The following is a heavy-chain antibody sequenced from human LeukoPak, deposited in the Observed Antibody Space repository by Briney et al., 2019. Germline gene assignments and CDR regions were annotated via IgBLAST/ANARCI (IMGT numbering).Heavy chain of an antibody. J-gene: IGHJ4*02. V-gene: IGHV4-34*01. Sequence: ALETLSLTCAVYGGSFSRYSWSWIRQPPGKGLEWIGEINHSGSTNYNPSLKGRVTISVDTSKNQFSLKLRSVTAADTAVYYCARVVGKYSSSWYYWGQGTWSPSPQ. CDR3: ARVVGKYSSSWYY. D-gene: IGHD6-13*01. CDR1: GGSFSRYS. CDR2: INHSGST.